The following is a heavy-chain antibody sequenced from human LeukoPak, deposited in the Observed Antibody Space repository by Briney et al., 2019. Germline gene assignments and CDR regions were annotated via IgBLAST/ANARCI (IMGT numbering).Heavy chain of an antibody. CDR3: ARGPENSNGWYSGWFDP. CDR2: INPSGGST. V-gene: IGHV1-46*01. D-gene: IGHD6-13*01. J-gene: IGHJ5*02. CDR1: GYTFTSYY. Sequence: ASVKLSCKASGYTFTSYYMHWVRQAPGQGLEWMGIINPSGGSTIYAQMFQGRVTMTRDTSTSTVYMELNSLRSEDTAVYYCARGPENSNGWYSGWFDPWGQGTLVTVSS.